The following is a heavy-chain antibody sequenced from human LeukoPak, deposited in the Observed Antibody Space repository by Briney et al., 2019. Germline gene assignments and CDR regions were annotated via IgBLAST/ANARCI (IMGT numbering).Heavy chain of an antibody. J-gene: IGHJ4*02. Sequence: KPSETLSLTCPVSGGSVSSGSYYWSWIRQPPGEGLEWIGYIYYSGSTNYNPSLKSRVTISVDTSKNQFSLKLSSVTAADRAVYYWAANEGSDLDYWGQGTLVTVSS. CDR1: GGSVSSGSYY. D-gene: IGHD1-1*01. V-gene: IGHV4-61*01. CDR3: AANEGSDLDY. CDR2: IYYSGST.